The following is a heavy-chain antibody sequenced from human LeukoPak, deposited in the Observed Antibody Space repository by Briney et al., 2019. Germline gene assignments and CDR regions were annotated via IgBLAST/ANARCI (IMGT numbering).Heavy chain of an antibody. CDR1: GFTFSSYG. J-gene: IGHJ4*02. Sequence: PGGSLRLSCAASGFTFSSYGMHWVRQAPGKGLEWVAVISYDGSNKYYADSVKGRFTISRDNSKNTLYLQMNSLRAEDTAVYYCAKDPAITCCSSTGCFSYYFDYWGQGTLVTVSS. CDR3: AKDPAITCCSSTGCFSYYFDY. D-gene: IGHD2-2*01. V-gene: IGHV3-30*18. CDR2: ISYDGSNK.